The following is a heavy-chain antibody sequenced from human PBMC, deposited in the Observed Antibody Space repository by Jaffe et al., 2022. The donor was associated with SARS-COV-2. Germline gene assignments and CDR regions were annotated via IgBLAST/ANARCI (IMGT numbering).Heavy chain of an antibody. CDR2: IWYDGSNK. V-gene: IGHV3-33*01. CDR1: GFTFSSYG. CDR3: AREGAVADLYYYYGMDV. D-gene: IGHD6-19*01. J-gene: IGHJ6*02. Sequence: QVQLVESGGGVVQPGRSLRLSCAASGFTFSSYGMHWVRQAPGKGLEWVAVIWYDGSNKYYADSVKGRFTISRDNSKNTLYLQMNSLRAEDTAVYYCAREGAVADLYYYYGMDVWGQGTTVTVSS.